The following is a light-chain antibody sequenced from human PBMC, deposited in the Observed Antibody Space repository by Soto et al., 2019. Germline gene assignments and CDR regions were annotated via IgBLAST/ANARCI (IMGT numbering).Light chain of an antibody. J-gene: IGKJ1*01. CDR1: QSVSDT. Sequence: EIVLTQSPGTLSLSPGERATLSCRASQSVSDTLAWYQQKPGQAPRLLIYGASRRAPGFPARFSGSGSGTDFTLTISSLQSEDFAVYYCQQYDDWPWTFGQGTKVDIK. V-gene: IGKV3-15*01. CDR3: QQYDDWPWT. CDR2: GAS.